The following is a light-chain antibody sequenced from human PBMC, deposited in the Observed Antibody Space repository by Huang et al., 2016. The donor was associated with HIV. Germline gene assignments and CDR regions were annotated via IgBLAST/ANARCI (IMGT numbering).Light chain of an antibody. J-gene: IGKJ1*01. CDR2: IAT. V-gene: IGKV1-39*01. CDR1: HNINSN. CDR3: QQSQNTPWT. Sequence: DIQMTQSPSSLSASIGDRVTMTCRASHNINSNLNWYQQKPWKAPKLLIFIATYLASGVPSRFSGSGSGTHFTLTINGLQPEDLATYFCQQSQNTPWTFGQGSRLEIK.